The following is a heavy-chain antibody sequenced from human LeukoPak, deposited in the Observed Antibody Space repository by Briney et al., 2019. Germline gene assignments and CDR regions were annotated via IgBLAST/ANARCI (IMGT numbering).Heavy chain of an antibody. CDR1: GYSFTSYY. D-gene: IGHD6-19*01. V-gene: IGHV1-46*01. CDR3: ARASEWLVRFDS. CDR2: LNPSSGST. Sequence: ASVKVSCRASGYSFTSYYLHWVRQAPGQGLEWVGILNPSSGSTTYAQKFRGRVTMTRDTSTSTVSMELSSLRSEDTAVYYCARASEWLVRFDSWGQGTLVTVSS. J-gene: IGHJ4*02.